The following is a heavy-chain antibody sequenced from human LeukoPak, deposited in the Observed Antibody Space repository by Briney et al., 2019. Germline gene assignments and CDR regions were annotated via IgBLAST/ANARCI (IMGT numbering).Heavy chain of an antibody. CDR3: ARVGRVGWEEDAFDI. D-gene: IGHD6-19*01. J-gene: IGHJ3*02. CDR1: GFTFSSYW. Sequence: GGSLRLSCAASGFTFSSYWMRWVRQAPGRGLEWVANIKQDGSEKYYVDSVKGRFTISRDNARNSLYLQMNSLRAEDTAVYYCARVGRVGWEEDAFDIWGQGTMVTVSS. V-gene: IGHV3-7*03. CDR2: IKQDGSEK.